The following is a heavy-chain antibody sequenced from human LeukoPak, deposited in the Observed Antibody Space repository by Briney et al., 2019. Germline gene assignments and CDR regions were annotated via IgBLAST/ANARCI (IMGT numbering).Heavy chain of an antibody. CDR2: INPNSGGT. Sequence: ASVKVSCKASGYTFTGYYMHWVRQAPGQGLEWMGWINPNSGGTNYAQKFQGRVTMTRDTSISTAYMELSRLRSDDTAVYYCARGEIAGVYCTNGVCPYHYFDYWGQGTLVTVSS. D-gene: IGHD2-8*01. CDR1: GYTFTGYY. J-gene: IGHJ4*02. CDR3: ARGEIAGVYCTNGVCPYHYFDY. V-gene: IGHV1-2*02.